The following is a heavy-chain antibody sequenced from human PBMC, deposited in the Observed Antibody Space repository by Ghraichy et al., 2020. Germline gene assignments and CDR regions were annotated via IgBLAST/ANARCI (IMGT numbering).Heavy chain of an antibody. V-gene: IGHV4-59*01. Sequence: SQTLSLTCTVSGGSISSYYWSWIRQPPGKGLEWIGYIYYSGSTNYNPSLKSRVTISVDTSKNQFSLKLSSVTAADTAVYYCARDPTPIKLGYCSGGSCYGRQNQRYFDLWGRGTLVTVSS. D-gene: IGHD2-15*01. CDR3: ARDPTPIKLGYCSGGSCYGRQNQRYFDL. CDR1: GGSISSYY. CDR2: IYYSGST. J-gene: IGHJ2*01.